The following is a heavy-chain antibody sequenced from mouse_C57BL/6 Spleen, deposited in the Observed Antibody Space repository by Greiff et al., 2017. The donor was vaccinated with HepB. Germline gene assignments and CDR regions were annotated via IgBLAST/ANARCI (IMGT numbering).Heavy chain of an antibody. CDR1: GFNIKDDY. CDR2: IDPENGDT. J-gene: IGHJ3*01. CDR3: TTLMVTTGRFAY. Sequence: EVQLQQSGAELVRPGASVKLSCTASGFNIKDDYMHWVKQRPEQGLEWIGWIDPENGDTEYASKFQGKATITADTSSNTAYLQLSSLTSEDTAVYYCTTLMVTTGRFAYWGQGTLVTVSA. D-gene: IGHD2-3*01. V-gene: IGHV14-4*01.